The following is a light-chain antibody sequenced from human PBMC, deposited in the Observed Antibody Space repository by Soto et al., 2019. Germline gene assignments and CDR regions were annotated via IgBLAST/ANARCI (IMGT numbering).Light chain of an antibody. V-gene: IGKV1-33*01. CDR2: DAS. CDR1: QGIDTS. CDR3: QQYENLPT. Sequence: ILLTQSPSSLSASVGDRDTITCRSSQGIDTSLAWYQQKPGRAPNPLIYDASNLEAGVPSRFRGSGSGTDFTFTISRLQPEDIATYYCQQYENLPTFGQGTRLEIK. J-gene: IGKJ5*01.